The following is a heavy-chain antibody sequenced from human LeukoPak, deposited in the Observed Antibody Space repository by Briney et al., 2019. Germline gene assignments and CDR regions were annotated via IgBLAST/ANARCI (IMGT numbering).Heavy chain of an antibody. V-gene: IGHV4-39*01. CDR2: LYYDGRT. CDR3: ARQYSSSSGWFDP. CDR1: GDSVSSSNYY. J-gene: IGHJ5*02. D-gene: IGHD6-6*01. Sequence: SETLSLTCTVFGDSVSSSNYYWAWFRQPPGKGLDWIGSLYYDGRTYYSPSLESRVTVSVDTSKNQFALKLTSVTAADTAVYYCARQYSSSSGWFDPWGQGTLVTVSS.